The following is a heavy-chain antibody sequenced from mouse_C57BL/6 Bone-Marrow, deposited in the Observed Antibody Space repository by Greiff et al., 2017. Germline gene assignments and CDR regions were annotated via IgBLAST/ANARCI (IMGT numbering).Heavy chain of an antibody. D-gene: IGHD2-12*01. CDR2: IHPNSGST. CDR3: ARPLTAY. V-gene: IGHV1-64*01. CDR1: GYTFTSYW. Sequence: QVHVKQSGAELVKPGASVKLSCKASGYTFTSYWMHWVKQRPGQGLEWIGMIHPNSGSTNYNEKFKSNATLTVDKSSSTAYMQLSSLTSEDSAVYYCARPLTAYWGQGTLVTVSA. J-gene: IGHJ3*01.